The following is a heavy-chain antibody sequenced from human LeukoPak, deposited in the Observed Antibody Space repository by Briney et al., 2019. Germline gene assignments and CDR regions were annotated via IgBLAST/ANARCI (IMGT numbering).Heavy chain of an antibody. V-gene: IGHV1-2*02. CDR2: INPNSGGT. CDR1: GYTFTGYY. D-gene: IGHD2-2*02. J-gene: IGHJ6*02. Sequence: ASVTVSFKASGYTFTGYYMHWVRQAPGQGLEWMGWINPNSGGTNYAQKFQGRVTMTRDTSISTAYMELSRLRSDDTAVYYCAREQRYCSSTSCYTREDYYYGMDVWGQGTTVTVSS. CDR3: AREQRYCSSTSCYTREDYYYGMDV.